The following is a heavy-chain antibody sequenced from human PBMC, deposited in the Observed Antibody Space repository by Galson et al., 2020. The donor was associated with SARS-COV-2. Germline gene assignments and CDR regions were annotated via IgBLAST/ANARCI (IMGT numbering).Heavy chain of an antibody. D-gene: IGHD3-16*02. Sequence: ASVKVSRKVSGYTLTELSMHWVRQAPGKGLEWMGGFDPEDGETIYAQKFQGRVTMTEDPPTDTAYMELSSLRSEDTAVYYCATVFPPFSYDYVWGSYRYTPYGMDVWGQGTTVTVSS. CDR1: GYTLTELS. V-gene: IGHV1-24*01. CDR2: FDPEDGET. J-gene: IGHJ6*02. CDR3: ATVFPPFSYDYVWGSYRYTPYGMDV.